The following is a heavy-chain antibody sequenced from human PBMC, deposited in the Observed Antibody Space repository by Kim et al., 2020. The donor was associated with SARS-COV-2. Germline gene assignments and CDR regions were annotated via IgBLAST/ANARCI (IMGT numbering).Heavy chain of an antibody. Sequence: SETLSLICTVSGGSVTSGSFYWNWIRQPPGKGLEWIGRVHYTGGTRYNPSLNSRVTISVDTTKNQFSLSLSSVTAADTAVYYCARGPDMAKTGYWGQAPWSPSP. CDR2: VHYTGGT. V-gene: IGHV4-61*01. CDR3: ARGPDMAKTGY. D-gene: IGHD5-18*01. CDR1: GGSVTSGSFY. J-gene: IGHJ1*01.